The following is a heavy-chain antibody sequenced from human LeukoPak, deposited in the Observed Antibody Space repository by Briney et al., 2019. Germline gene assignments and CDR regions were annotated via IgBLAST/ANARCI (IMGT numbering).Heavy chain of an antibody. D-gene: IGHD3-22*01. V-gene: IGHV4-34*01. CDR1: GGSFGGYY. Sequence: PSETLSLTCAVYGGSFGGYYWSWIRQPPGKGLEWIGEINHSGSTNYNPSLKSRVTISVDTSKNQFSLKLSSVTAADTAVYYCARRGVYYDSSGYHYYFDYWGQGTLVTVSS. CDR2: INHSGST. CDR3: ARRGVYYDSSGYHYYFDY. J-gene: IGHJ4*02.